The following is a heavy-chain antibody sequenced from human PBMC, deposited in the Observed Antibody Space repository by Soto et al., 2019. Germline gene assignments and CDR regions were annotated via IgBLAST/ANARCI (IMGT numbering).Heavy chain of an antibody. Sequence: QVQLVESGGGVVQPGGSLRLSCAASGFTFSSYGMHWVRQAPGKGLEWVAVIWYDGSNKYYADSVKGRFTISRDNSKNTLYLQMNCLRAEDTAVYYCARGLYCNGGSAYSGEEAFDTWGQGTLVTVSS. D-gene: IGHD2-15*01. CDR3: ARGLYCNGGSAYSGEEAFDT. V-gene: IGHV3-33*01. CDR1: GFTFSSYG. CDR2: IWYDGSNK. J-gene: IGHJ5*02.